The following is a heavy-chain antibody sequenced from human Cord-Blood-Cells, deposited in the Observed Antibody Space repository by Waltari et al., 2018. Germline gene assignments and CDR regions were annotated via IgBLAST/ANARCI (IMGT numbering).Heavy chain of an antibody. Sequence: QVQLQQWGAGLLKPSEPLSLTCAVYGGSFRGYYWSWIRQPPGKGLEWIGEIKHSGSTNYNPSLKSRVTISVDTSKNQFSLKLSSVTAADTAVYYCARGFDYSKGWFDPWGQGTLVTVSS. CDR1: GGSFRGYY. D-gene: IGHD4-4*01. J-gene: IGHJ5*02. CDR3: ARGFDYSKGWFDP. V-gene: IGHV4-34*01. CDR2: IKHSGST.